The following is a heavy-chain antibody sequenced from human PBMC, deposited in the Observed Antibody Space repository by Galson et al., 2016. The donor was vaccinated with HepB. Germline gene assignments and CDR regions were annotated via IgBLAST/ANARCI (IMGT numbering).Heavy chain of an antibody. CDR1: GYSFSTYW. D-gene: IGHD3-22*01. CDR2: IYPDDSDT. CDR3: ARHESYFYDSSGYADY. Sequence: QSGAEVKKPGESLKISCKGSGYSFSTYWIGWVRQRPGKGLEWMGIIYPDDSDTTYSPSFQGQVTISADRSISTAYLQWSSLEASDTAMYYCARHESYFYDSSGYADYWGQGTLVTVSS. J-gene: IGHJ4*02. V-gene: IGHV5-51*01.